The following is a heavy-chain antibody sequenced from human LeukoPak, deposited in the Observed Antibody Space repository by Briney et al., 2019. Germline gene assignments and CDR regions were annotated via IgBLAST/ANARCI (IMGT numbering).Heavy chain of an antibody. Sequence: SETLSLTCAVHGVSFRAHYWSWIRQSPGKGLEWIGETNPGGQTNYNPSLKSRVTISVGPSENRFSLRLTYVTAADTAVYSCARIRCGHSDEICYNYWGRGTLVTVSS. J-gene: IGHJ4*02. CDR1: GVSFRAHY. CDR3: ARIRCGHSDEICYNY. CDR2: TNPGGQT. D-gene: IGHD2-2*02. V-gene: IGHV4-34*01.